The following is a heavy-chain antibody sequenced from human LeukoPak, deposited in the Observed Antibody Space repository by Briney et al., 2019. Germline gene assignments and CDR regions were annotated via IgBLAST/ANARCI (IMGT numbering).Heavy chain of an antibody. CDR1: GGSISGYY. CDR2: IYTSGST. D-gene: IGHD3-10*01. Sequence: SETLSLTCTVSGGSISGYYWSWIRQPPGKGLEWIGYIYTSGSTNYNPSLKSRVTISIDTSKNQFSLALSSVTAADTAVYYCARRGGSGRSFDYWGQGTLVTVSS. J-gene: IGHJ4*02. CDR3: ARRGGSGRSFDY. V-gene: IGHV4-4*08.